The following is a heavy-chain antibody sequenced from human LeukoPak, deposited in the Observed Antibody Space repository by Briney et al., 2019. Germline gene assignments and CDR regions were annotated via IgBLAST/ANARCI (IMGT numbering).Heavy chain of an antibody. J-gene: IGHJ4*02. CDR2: IYYSGSA. CDR3: ARDIGDY. V-gene: IGHV4-39*02. D-gene: IGHD1-26*01. Sequence: SETLSLTCTVSGGSISSSSYYWGWIRQPPGKGLEWIGSIYYSGSAYYNPSLKSRVTISVDTSKNQFSLKLSSVTAADTAVYYCARDIGDYWGQGTLVTVSS. CDR1: GGSISSSSYY.